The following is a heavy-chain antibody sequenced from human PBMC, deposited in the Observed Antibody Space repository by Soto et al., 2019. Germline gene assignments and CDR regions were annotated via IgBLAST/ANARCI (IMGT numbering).Heavy chain of an antibody. CDR2: IYYSGST. V-gene: IGHV4-39*02. J-gene: IGHJ4*02. CDR1: GGSISSSSYY. Sequence: QLQLQESGPGLVKPSETLSLTCTVSGGSISSSSYYWGWIRQPPGKGLEWIGSIYYSGSTYYNPSLKSRVTISVDTSKNRFSQKLSSVTAADTAVYYVARTPLIVVVVAAFDFWGQGSLVTVSS. CDR3: ARTPLIVVVVAAFDF. D-gene: IGHD2-15*01.